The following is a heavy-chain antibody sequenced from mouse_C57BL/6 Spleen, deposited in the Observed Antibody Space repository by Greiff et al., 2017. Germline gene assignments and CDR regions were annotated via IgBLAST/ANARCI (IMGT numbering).Heavy chain of an antibody. D-gene: IGHD4-1*01. CDR2: INPSNGGT. V-gene: IGHV1-53*01. CDR1: GYTFTSYW. CDR3: ARGTVGLYWYFDV. J-gene: IGHJ1*03. Sequence: VQLQQPGTELVKPGASVKLSCKASGYTFTSYWMHWVKQRPGQGLEWIGNINPSNGGTNYNEKFKSKATLTVDKSSSTAYMQLSSLTSEDSAVYYCARGTVGLYWYFDVWGTGTTVTVSS.